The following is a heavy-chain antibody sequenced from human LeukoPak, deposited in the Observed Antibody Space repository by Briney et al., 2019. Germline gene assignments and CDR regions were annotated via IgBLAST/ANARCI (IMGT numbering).Heavy chain of an antibody. Sequence: GGSLRLSCAASGFTFSSYEMNWVRQAPGKGLEWVSYISSSGSTIYYADSVKGRFTISRDNAENSLYLQMNSLRAEDTAVYYCARDPPYGSGTNWGQGTTVTVSS. CDR3: ARDPPYGSGTN. CDR1: GFTFSSYE. V-gene: IGHV3-48*03. J-gene: IGHJ6*02. D-gene: IGHD3-10*01. CDR2: ISSSGSTI.